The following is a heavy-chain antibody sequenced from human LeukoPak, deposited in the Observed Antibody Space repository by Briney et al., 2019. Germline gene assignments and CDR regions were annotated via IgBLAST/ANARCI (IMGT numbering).Heavy chain of an antibody. V-gene: IGHV1-46*01. CDR3: ARNHHYFDIAFDY. CDR1: GYTFTNYY. Sequence: ASVKVSCKASGYTFTNYYIHWVRQAPGQGLEWMGMINPSGGSTSYAQKFQGRVTVTSDMSTNTVYMELSSLRSEDTAIYYCARNHHYFDIAFDYWGQGSLVTVSS. CDR2: INPSGGST. D-gene: IGHD2/OR15-2a*01. J-gene: IGHJ4*02.